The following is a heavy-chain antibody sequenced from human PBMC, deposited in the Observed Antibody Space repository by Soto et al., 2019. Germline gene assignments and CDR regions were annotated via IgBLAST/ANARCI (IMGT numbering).Heavy chain of an antibody. J-gene: IGHJ5*02. CDR1: GFTFSSYS. Sequence: GGSLRLSCAASGFTFSSYSMNWVRQAPGKRLEWVSSISSSSSYIYYADSVKGRFTISRDNAKNSLYLQMNSLRAEDTDVYYCASHSSGWYPWGQGTLVTVSS. CDR3: ASHSSGWYP. V-gene: IGHV3-21*01. CDR2: ISSSSSYI. D-gene: IGHD6-19*01.